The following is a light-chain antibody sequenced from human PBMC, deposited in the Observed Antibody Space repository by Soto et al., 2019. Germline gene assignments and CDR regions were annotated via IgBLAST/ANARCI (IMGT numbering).Light chain of an antibody. CDR1: QSIRSY. Sequence: DIQMTQSPSSLSASVGDRVTITCRASQSIRSYLDWYQQKPGKAPKLLIYAASSLQSEVPSRFSGSGSGTDFTLTISSLQPEDFATYYCQQSYSTPYTFGQGTKLEIK. V-gene: IGKV1-39*01. J-gene: IGKJ2*01. CDR3: QQSYSTPYT. CDR2: AAS.